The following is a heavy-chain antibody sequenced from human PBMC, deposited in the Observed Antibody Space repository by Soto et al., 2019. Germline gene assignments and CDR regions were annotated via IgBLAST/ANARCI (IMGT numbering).Heavy chain of an antibody. Sequence: QMQLVESGGSVVQPGTSLRLSCAACGCDFRSDGMHWVRQTPGKGLGWVAVLGFDGGGRYYADSVKGRFTVSRDNSKKMLYLQMDSLRAEDTALYYCAREPVGPDYAMDVWGQGTTVTDSS. D-gene: IGHD1-26*01. J-gene: IGHJ6*02. CDR3: AREPVGPDYAMDV. CDR2: LGFDGGGR. CDR1: GCDFRSDG. V-gene: IGHV3-33*01.